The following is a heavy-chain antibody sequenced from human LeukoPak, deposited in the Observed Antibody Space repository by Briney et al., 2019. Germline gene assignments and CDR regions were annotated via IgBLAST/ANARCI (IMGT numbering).Heavy chain of an antibody. CDR3: AREGYYYDSWGGYRGGYFDY. V-gene: IGHV1-69*05. J-gene: IGHJ4*02. Sequence: SVKVSCKASGGTFSSYAISWVRQAPGQGLEWMRRIIPIFGTANYAQKFQGRVTITTDESTSTAYMELSSLRSEDTAVYYCAREGYYYDSWGGYRGGYFDYWGQGTLVTVSS. CDR1: GGTFSSYA. CDR2: IIPIFGTA. D-gene: IGHD3-22*01.